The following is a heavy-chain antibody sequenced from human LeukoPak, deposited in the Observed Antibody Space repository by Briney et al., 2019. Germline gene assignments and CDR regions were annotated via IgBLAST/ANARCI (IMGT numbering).Heavy chain of an antibody. CDR3: AREMDQRGGYDSDYFDY. Sequence: GASVKVSCKASGSTFISYAISWVRQAPGQGLEWMGGIIPIFGTANYAQKFQGRVTITADESTSTAYMELSSLRSEDTAVYYCAREMDQRGGYDSDYFDYWGQGTLVTVSS. CDR1: GSTFISYA. D-gene: IGHD5-12*01. V-gene: IGHV1-69*13. CDR2: IIPIFGTA. J-gene: IGHJ4*02.